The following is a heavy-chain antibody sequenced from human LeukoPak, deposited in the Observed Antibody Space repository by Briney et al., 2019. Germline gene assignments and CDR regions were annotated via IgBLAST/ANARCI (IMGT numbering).Heavy chain of an antibody. CDR2: ISGSGGST. CDR1: GFTFSNYG. D-gene: IGHD3-3*01. CDR3: AKAIFGVVITPYYFDY. V-gene: IGHV3-23*01. J-gene: IGHJ4*02. Sequence: GGSLRLSCAASGFTFSNYGVDWVRQAPGKGLEWVSAISGSGGSTYYADSVKGRFTISRDNSKNTLYLQMNSLRAEDTAVYYCAKAIFGVVITPYYFDYWGQGTLVTVSS.